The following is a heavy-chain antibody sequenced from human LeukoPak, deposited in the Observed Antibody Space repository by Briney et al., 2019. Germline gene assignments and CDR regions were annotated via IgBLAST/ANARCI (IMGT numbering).Heavy chain of an antibody. CDR3: ARVYSSSWSYYFDY. J-gene: IGHJ4*02. Sequence: SGGSLRLSCAASGFTFSSYAMHWVRQAPGKGLEWVAVISYDGSNKYYADSVKGRFTISRDNSKNTLYLQMNSLRAEDTAVYYCARVYSSSWSYYFDYWGQGTLVTVSS. V-gene: IGHV3-30-3*01. CDR1: GFTFSSYA. D-gene: IGHD6-13*01. CDR2: ISYDGSNK.